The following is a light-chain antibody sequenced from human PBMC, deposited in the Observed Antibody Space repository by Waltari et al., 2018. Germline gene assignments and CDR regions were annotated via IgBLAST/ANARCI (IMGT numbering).Light chain of an antibody. CDR3: AAWDDSLSGRV. J-gene: IGLJ3*02. Sequence: QSVLTQPPSASGTPGQRVTISCSGSRSNIGSNYVYWYQQLPGTAPKLLIYRNNQRPPGAPDRFSGAKSGTSASLAISGLRSEDEADYYCAAWDDSLSGRVFGGGTKLTVL. CDR2: RNN. V-gene: IGLV1-47*01. CDR1: RSNIGSNY.